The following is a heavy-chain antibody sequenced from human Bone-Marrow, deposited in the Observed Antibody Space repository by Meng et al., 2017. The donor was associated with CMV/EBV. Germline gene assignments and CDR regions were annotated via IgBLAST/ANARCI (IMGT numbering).Heavy chain of an antibody. CDR2: ISSSSSYI. J-gene: IGHJ3*02. D-gene: IGHD2-15*01. CDR3: ARSGSGGGAFDI. V-gene: IGHV3-21*01. Sequence: GGALKIPCAASGFTFSSYSMNWVRQAPGKGLEWVSSISSSSSYIYYADSVKGRFTISRDNAKNSLYLQMNSLRAEDTAVYYCARSGSGGGAFDIWGQGTMVTVSS. CDR1: GFTFSSYS.